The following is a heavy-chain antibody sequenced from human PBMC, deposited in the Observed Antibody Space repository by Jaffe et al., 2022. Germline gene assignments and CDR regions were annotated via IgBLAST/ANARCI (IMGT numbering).Heavy chain of an antibody. Sequence: EVQLVESGGGLVQPGGSLKLSCAASGFAFSGSTMHWVRQSSGKGLEWVGHIGSKLSYYATAFAASVKGRFTISRDDSKNTAYLQMNSLKTEDTAVYYCAVRDGDFDYWGQGTLVTVSS. J-gene: IGHJ4*02. D-gene: IGHD3-10*01. CDR1: GFAFSGST. CDR2: IGSKLSYYAT. CDR3: AVRDGDFDY. V-gene: IGHV3-73*02.